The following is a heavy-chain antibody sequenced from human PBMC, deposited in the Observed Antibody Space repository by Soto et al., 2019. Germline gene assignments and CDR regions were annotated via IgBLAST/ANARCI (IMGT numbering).Heavy chain of an antibody. J-gene: IGHJ4*02. D-gene: IGHD4-17*01. CDR2: IIPIFGTA. V-gene: IGHV1-69*01. CDR3: ASYGLEYGTVTTWVFDY. Sequence: QVQLVQSGAEVKKPGSSVKVSCKASGGTFSSYAISWVRQAPGQGLEWMGGIIPIFGTANYAQKFQGRVTITADESMSTAYMELSSLRSEDTAVYYCASYGLEYGTVTTWVFDYWGQGTLVTVSS. CDR1: GGTFSSYA.